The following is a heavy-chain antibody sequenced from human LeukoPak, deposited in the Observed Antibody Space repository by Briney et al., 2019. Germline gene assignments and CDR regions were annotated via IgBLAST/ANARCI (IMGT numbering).Heavy chain of an antibody. CDR1: GFTFSSYG. CDR2: IWYDGSNK. D-gene: IGHD3-22*01. V-gene: IGHV3-33*01. CDR3: ASPLDSSGYYLGY. J-gene: IGHJ4*02. Sequence: SGGSLRLSCAASGFTFSSYGMHWVRQAPGKGLEWVAVIWYDGSNKYFADSVKGRFTISRDNSKNTLYLQMDSLRAEDTAVYYCASPLDSSGYYLGYWGQGTLVTVSS.